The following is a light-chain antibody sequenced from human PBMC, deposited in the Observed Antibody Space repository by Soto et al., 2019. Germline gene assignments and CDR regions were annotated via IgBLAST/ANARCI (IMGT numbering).Light chain of an antibody. CDR1: QSISSY. J-gene: IGKJ1*01. CDR2: AAS. V-gene: IGKV1-39*01. CDR3: QKSYSSPPT. Sequence: DIQMTQSPSTLPASVGDRVTLTCRASQSISSYLNWYQQKPGKAPRLLIFAASSLQSGAPSRFSGSRSGPDFTLTISSLQPEEFATYYCQKSYSSPPTFGKGTKVDIK.